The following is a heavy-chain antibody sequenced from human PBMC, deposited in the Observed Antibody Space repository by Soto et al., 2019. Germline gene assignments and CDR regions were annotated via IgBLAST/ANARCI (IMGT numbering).Heavy chain of an antibody. Sequence: QVQLQQWGAGLLKPSETLSLTCAVYGGSFSGYYWTWIRQPPGTGLEWMGEINHSGSTNYNPSLKSRLPRAVDTSNYQFSLELTSVTAAVTGVYYCARGKITGLFDYGGQGTLVTVPS. CDR3: ARGKITGLFDY. J-gene: IGHJ4*02. V-gene: IGHV4-34*01. CDR2: INHSGST. CDR1: GGSFSGYY. D-gene: IGHD2-8*02.